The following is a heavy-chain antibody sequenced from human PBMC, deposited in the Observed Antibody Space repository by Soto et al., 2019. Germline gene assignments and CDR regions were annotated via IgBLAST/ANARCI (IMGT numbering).Heavy chain of an antibody. CDR2: IIPIFGTA. CDR3: ARDLSGGRSGGVIDAFDI. Sequence: QVQLVQSGAEVKKPGSSVKVSCKASGGTFSSYAISWVRQAPGQGLEWMGGIIPIFGTANYAQKFQGRVTITADESTSTAYMELSSLRSEDTAVYYCARDLSGGRSGGVIDAFDIWGQGTMVTVSS. J-gene: IGHJ3*02. V-gene: IGHV1-69*01. CDR1: GGTFSSYA. D-gene: IGHD2-15*01.